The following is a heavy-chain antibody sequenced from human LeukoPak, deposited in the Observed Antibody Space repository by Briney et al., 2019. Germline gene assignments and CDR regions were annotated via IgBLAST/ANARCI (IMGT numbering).Heavy chain of an antibody. V-gene: IGHV4-34*01. Sequence: SETLSLTCAVYGGSFSGYYWSWIRQPPGKGLEWIGEINHSGSTNYNPSLKSRVTISVDTSKNQFSLKLSSVTAADTAVYYCAIALDILTVTFDYWGQGTLVTVSS. D-gene: IGHD3-9*01. CDR1: GGSFSGYY. J-gene: IGHJ4*02. CDR2: INHSGST. CDR3: AIALDILTVTFDY.